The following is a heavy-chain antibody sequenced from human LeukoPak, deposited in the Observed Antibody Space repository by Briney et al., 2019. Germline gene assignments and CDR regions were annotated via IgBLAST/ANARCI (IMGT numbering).Heavy chain of an antibody. CDR3: ARGESRRRSGYRPIYYYYYYMDV. J-gene: IGHJ6*03. V-gene: IGHV1-46*01. D-gene: IGHD3-22*01. CDR1: GYTFTSYY. CDR2: INPSGGST. Sequence: ASVKVSCKASGYTFTSYYMHWVRQAPGQGLEWMGIINPSGGSTSYAQKFQGRVTMTRDMSTSTVYMELGRLRSDDTAVYYCARGESRRRSGYRPIYYYYYYMDVWGKGTTVTISS.